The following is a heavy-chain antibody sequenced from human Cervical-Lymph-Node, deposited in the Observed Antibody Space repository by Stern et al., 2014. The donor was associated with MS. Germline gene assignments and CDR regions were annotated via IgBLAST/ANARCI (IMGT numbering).Heavy chain of an antibody. J-gene: IGHJ5*01. D-gene: IGHD5-12*01. V-gene: IGHV4-4*02. Sequence: QVQLQESGPGLVKPSGTLSLTCAVFGGSISNTNWWGWVRQTPGMGLEGIGEIHHSGTTNFSPSLKSRVIMSVDKSKTQFSLELKSVTAADTATYYCARVNSGYNWFDYWGQGTRVTVSS. CDR3: ARVNSGYNWFDY. CDR1: GGSISNTNW. CDR2: IHHSGTT.